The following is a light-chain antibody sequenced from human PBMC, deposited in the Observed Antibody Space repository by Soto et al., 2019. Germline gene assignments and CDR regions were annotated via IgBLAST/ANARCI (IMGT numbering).Light chain of an antibody. J-gene: IGKJ4*01. V-gene: IGKV3-11*01. CDR3: QQRSDWTGLT. Sequence: EIVLTQSPATLSLSPGERATLSCRASQSVSSYLAWYQQKPGQAPRLLIYEASNRATGIPARFSGSGSGTDFTLTISSLGPEDFAVYYCQQRSDWTGLTFGGGTKVEIK. CDR2: EAS. CDR1: QSVSSY.